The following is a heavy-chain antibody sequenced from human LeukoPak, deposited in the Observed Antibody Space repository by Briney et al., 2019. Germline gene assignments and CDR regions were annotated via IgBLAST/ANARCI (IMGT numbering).Heavy chain of an antibody. D-gene: IGHD6-13*01. CDR1: GFTFSSYS. CDR2: ISSSSSYI. Sequence: PGRSLRLSCAASGFTFSSYSMNWVRQAPGKGLEWVSSISSSSSYIYYADSVKGRFTISRDNAKNSLYLQMNSLRAEDTAVYYCARTGGIAAAGSVPVDYWGQGTLVTVSS. CDR3: ARTGGIAAAGSVPVDY. J-gene: IGHJ4*02. V-gene: IGHV3-21*01.